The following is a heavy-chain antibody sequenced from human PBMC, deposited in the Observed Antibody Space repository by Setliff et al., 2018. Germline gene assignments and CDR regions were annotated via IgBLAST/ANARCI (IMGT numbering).Heavy chain of an antibody. D-gene: IGHD2-15*01. CDR2: IYVTEST. J-gene: IGHJ4*02. CDR1: GDSISNYY. CDR3: ARDLRYCSGGTCYSAFDF. V-gene: IGHV4-4*07. Sequence: SETLSLTCNVSGDSISNYYWNWIRQPAGKGLEWIGRIYVTESTKYNPSLKSRVTLSIDTSKNQFSLRLSSVTAADTAVYYCARDLRYCSGGTCYSAFDFWGQGTLVTVSS.